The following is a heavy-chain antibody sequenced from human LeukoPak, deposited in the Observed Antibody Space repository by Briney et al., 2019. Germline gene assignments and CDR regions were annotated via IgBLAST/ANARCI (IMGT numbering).Heavy chain of an antibody. J-gene: IGHJ4*02. V-gene: IGHV4-38-2*02. CDR1: GYSISSGYY. D-gene: IGHD5-24*01. CDR2: IYHSGST. Sequence: SETLSLTCTVSGYSISSGYYWGWIRQPPGKGLEWIGSIYHSGSTYYNPSLKSRVTISVDTSKNQFSLKLSSVTAADTAVYYCARGDGYNTLGYWGQGTLVTVSS. CDR3: ARGDGYNTLGY.